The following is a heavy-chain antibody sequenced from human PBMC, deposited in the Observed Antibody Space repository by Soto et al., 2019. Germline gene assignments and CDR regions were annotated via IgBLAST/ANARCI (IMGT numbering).Heavy chain of an antibody. CDR3: AREGVAPYNNNRMDV. J-gene: IGHJ6*02. Sequence: QVQLVQSGAEVKKPGASVKVSCKASGYTFTRSGISWVRQAPGQGLEWMGWISTYNGDTNYAQTFQGRLTMTTDTSTSTVYMELRSLRSDDTAVYYCAREGVAPYNNNRMDVWGQGTPVTASS. CDR2: ISTYNGDT. D-gene: IGHD5-12*01. V-gene: IGHV1-18*01. CDR1: GYTFTRSG.